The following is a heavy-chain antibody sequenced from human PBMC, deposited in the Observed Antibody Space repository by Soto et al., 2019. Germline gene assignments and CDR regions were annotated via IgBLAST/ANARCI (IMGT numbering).Heavy chain of an antibody. CDR3: ARETERYFDWLRYYYYGMDV. Sequence: ASVKVSCKASGYTFTSYGISWVRQAPGQGLEWMGWISAYNGNTNYAQKLQGRVTMTTDTSTRTAYMELRSLRSDDTAVYYCARETERYFDWLRYYYYGMDVWGQGTTVTVSS. CDR2: ISAYNGNT. D-gene: IGHD3-9*01. J-gene: IGHJ6*02. CDR1: GYTFTSYG. V-gene: IGHV1-18*01.